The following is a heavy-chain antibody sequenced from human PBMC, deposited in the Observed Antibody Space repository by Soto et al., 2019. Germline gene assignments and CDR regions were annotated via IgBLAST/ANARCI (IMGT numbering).Heavy chain of an antibody. CDR2: MNPNSGNT. D-gene: IGHD3-3*01. Sequence: ASVKVSCKASGYTFTSYDINWVRQATGQGLEWMGWMNPNSGNTGYAQKFQGRATMTRNTSISTAYMELSSLRSEDTAVYYCARGDYDFWSGYYSNWFDPWGQGTLVTVSS. J-gene: IGHJ5*02. CDR3: ARGDYDFWSGYYSNWFDP. V-gene: IGHV1-8*01. CDR1: GYTFTSYD.